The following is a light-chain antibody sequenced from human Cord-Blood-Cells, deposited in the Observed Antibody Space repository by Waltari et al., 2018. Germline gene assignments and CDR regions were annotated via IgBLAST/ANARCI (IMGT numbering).Light chain of an antibody. CDR3: QQYYSTPYT. CDR1: QSVLYSSNNKNY. Sequence: DIVMTQSPDVLAVSLGERATINCKSRQSVLYSSNNKNYLAWYQQKPGQPPKLLIYWASTRESGVPDRFSGSGSGADFTLTISSLQAEDVAVYYCQQYYSTPYTFGQGTKLEIK. V-gene: IGKV4-1*01. CDR2: WAS. J-gene: IGKJ2*01.